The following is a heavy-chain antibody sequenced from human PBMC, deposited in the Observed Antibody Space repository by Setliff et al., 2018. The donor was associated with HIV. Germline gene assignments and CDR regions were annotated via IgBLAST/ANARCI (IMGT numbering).Heavy chain of an antibody. CDR3: VRNSGWALGS. CDR1: GDSIDCPHC. Sequence: SETLSLTCTVSGDSIDCPHCWSWVRQSLEKGLEWIGEVCQRGGINYYPFFWSRAIISMDKPRSYFSLRLTSVTAADTAIYFCVRNSGWALGSWGQGILVTVSS. D-gene: IGHD3-16*01. J-gene: IGHJ4*02. CDR2: VCQRGGI. V-gene: IGHV4-4*02.